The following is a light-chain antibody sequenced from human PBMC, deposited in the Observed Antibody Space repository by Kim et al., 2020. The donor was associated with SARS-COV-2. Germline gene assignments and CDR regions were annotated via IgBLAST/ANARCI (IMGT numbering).Light chain of an antibody. CDR3: QSYNRSNVV. J-gene: IGLJ2*01. CDR1: SGSMDDNY. V-gene: IGLV6-57*03. Sequence: GKTVPTPGTRSSGSMDDNYVQWYQQRPGGVPTAVIYEDDQRPSGVSDRFSGSIDNSSNSASLTISGLKTEDEADYYCQSYNRSNVVFGGGTQLTVL. CDR2: EDD.